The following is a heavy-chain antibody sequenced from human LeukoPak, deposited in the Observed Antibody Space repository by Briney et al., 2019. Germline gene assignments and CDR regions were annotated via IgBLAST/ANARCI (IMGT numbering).Heavy chain of an antibody. CDR1: GYTFTGYY. CDR2: INPNSGGT. J-gene: IGHJ4*02. D-gene: IGHD4-23*01. CDR3: ARGPSGTVVTSFDY. V-gene: IGHV1-2*02. Sequence: ASVKVSCKASGYTFTGYYMHWVRQAPGQGLECMGWINPNSGGTNYAQKFQGRVTMTRDTSISTAYMELSRLRSDDTAVYYCARGPSGTVVTSFDYWGQGTLVTVSS.